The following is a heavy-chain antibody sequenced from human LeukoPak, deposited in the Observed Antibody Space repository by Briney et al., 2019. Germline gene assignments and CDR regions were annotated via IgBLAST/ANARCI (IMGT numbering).Heavy chain of an antibody. CDR3: ASGVWNYDY. Sequence: SETLSLTCAVYGGSFSGYYWSWIRQPPGKGLEWIGEINHSGSTNYNPSLKSRVTISVDTSKNQFSLKLSSVTAADTAVNYCASGVWNYDYWGQGTLVTVSS. V-gene: IGHV4-34*01. D-gene: IGHD1-7*01. CDR1: GGSFSGYY. J-gene: IGHJ4*02. CDR2: INHSGST.